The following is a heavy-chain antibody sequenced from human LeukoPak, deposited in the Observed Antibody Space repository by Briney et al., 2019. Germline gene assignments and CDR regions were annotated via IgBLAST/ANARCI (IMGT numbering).Heavy chain of an antibody. V-gene: IGHV3-23*01. D-gene: IGHD2-21*01. CDR2: IGSSGTST. CDR1: GFTFSSNA. Sequence: RLSCAASGFTFSSNAMSWVRQAXGKGLXWVAAIGSSGTSTYYADSVEGRFTISRDNSKNTLYLQMNSLRAEDTAVYYCAKLVMXSLFDYWGQGTLVTVXS. CDR3: AKLVMXSLFDY. J-gene: IGHJ4*02.